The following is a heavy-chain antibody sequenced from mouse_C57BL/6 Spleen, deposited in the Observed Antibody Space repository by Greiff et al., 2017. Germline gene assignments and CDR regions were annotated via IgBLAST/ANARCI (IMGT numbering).Heavy chain of an antibody. V-gene: IGHV3-6*01. Sequence: EVQLQESGPGLVKPSQSLSLTCSVTGYSITSGYYWNWIRQFPGNKLEWMGYISYDGSNNYNPSLKNRISITRDTSKNQFFLKLNSVTTEDTATYYGARGRSNYGLDYWGQGTTLTVSS. CDR3: ARGRSNYGLDY. CDR2: ISYDGSN. D-gene: IGHD2-5*01. CDR1: GYSITSGYY. J-gene: IGHJ2*01.